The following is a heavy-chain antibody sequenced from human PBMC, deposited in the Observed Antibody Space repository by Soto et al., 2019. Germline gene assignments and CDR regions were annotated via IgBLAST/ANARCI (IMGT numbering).Heavy chain of an antibody. J-gene: IGHJ6*01. CDR3: ARERRGMDV. CDR1: GYTFTSYD. CDR2: MNPNSGNT. V-gene: IGHV1-8*01. Sequence: QVQLVQSGAEVKKPGASVKVSCKASGYTFTSYDINWVRQATGQGLEWMGWMNPNSGNTGYVQKFKRRVTMTRNSSISTAYMELSSLRSEDTAVYFCARERRGMDVWGQGTTVTVSS.